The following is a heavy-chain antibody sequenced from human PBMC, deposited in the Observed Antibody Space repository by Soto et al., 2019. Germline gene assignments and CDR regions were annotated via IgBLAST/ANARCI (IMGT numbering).Heavy chain of an antibody. D-gene: IGHD3-3*01. CDR1: GFTFSSYA. J-gene: IGHJ4*02. CDR2: ISGSGGST. CDR3: AKDLSNYDFWSGRFDY. Sequence: GGSLRLSCAASGFTFSSYAMSWVRQAPGKGLEWVSAISGSGGSTYYADSVKGRFTISRDNSKNTLYLQMNSLRAEDTAVYYCAKDLSNYDFWSGRFDYWGQGTLVTVSS. V-gene: IGHV3-23*01.